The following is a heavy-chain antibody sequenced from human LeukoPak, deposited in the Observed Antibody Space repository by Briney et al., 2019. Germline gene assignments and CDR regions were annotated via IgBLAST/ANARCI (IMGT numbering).Heavy chain of an antibody. CDR1: GGSVNSGSYY. J-gene: IGHJ4*02. V-gene: IGHV4-61*01. CDR3: ARDLLWSAGVDI. Sequence: SETLSLTCSVSGGSVNSGSYYWSWMRQPPGKGLEWIGYVYYSGSTNYNPSLKSRVTLSVDKSKNQFSLNLSSVTAADTAVYYCARDLLWSAGVDIWGQGILVTVSS. CDR2: VYYSGST. D-gene: IGHD3-10*01.